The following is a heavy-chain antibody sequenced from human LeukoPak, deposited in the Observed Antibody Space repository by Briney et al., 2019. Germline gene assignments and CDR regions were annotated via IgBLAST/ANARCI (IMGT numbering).Heavy chain of an antibody. CDR1: GGSFSGYY. CDR3: ARMGYCSGGSCSSMDV. Sequence: SETLSLTCAVYGGSFSGYYWSWIRQPPGKGLEWIGEINHSGSTNYNPSLKSRVTISVDTSKNQFSLKLSSVTAADTAVYYCARMGYCSGGSCSSMDVWGQGTMVTVSS. V-gene: IGHV4-34*01. J-gene: IGHJ3*01. D-gene: IGHD2-15*01. CDR2: INHSGST.